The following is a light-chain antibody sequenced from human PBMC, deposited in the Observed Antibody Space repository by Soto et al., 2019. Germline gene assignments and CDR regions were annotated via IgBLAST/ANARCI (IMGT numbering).Light chain of an antibody. CDR1: SSDVGRYNV. V-gene: IGLV2-23*02. Sequence: QSALTQPASVSGSPGQSITISCTGTSSDVGRYNVVSWYQQHPGKAPKLLIYEVSKRPSGVSDRFSGSKSGNTASLTISGLQAEDEADYHCCSYAGSSSAYVFGTGTKLTVL. CDR2: EVS. J-gene: IGLJ1*01. CDR3: CSYAGSSSAYV.